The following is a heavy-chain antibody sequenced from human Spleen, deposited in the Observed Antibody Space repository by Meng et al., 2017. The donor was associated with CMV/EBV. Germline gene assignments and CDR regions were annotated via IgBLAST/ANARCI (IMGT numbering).Heavy chain of an antibody. D-gene: IGHD1-1*01. CDR1: GASIPHSGYY. CDR3: AKTDSREGGFDS. Sequence: VSGASIPHSGYYWNWIRQHPERGLEWIGFIYFSGVTYYSPSLKSQITISVDASKRQFFLKLNSVTAADTAVYYCAKTDSREGGFDSWGQGTLVTVSS. CDR2: IYFSGVT. J-gene: IGHJ4*02. V-gene: IGHV4-31*01.